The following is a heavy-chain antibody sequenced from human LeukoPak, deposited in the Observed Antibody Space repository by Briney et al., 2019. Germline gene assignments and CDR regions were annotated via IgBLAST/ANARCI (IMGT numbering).Heavy chain of an antibody. Sequence: ASVKVSCKASGYTFTGYYMHWVRQAPGQGLEWMGWINPNSGGTNYAQKFQGRVTMTRDTSISTAYMELSRLRSDDTAVYYCARDIVVVPAALGFGYWGQGTLVTVSS. D-gene: IGHD2-2*01. CDR2: INPNSGGT. CDR3: ARDIVVVPAALGFGY. J-gene: IGHJ4*02. V-gene: IGHV1-2*02. CDR1: GYTFTGYY.